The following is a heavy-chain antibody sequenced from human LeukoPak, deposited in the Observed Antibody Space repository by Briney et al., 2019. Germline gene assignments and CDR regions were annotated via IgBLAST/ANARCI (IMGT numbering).Heavy chain of an antibody. CDR1: GFTFSSYA. Sequence: PGGSLRLSCAASGFTFSSYAMSWVRQAPGKGLEWVSGISGSGGSTYYADSVKGRFTISRDNSKNTLYLQMNSLRAEDTAVYYCAKDTIYGDYAEYFQHWGQGTLVTVSS. D-gene: IGHD4-17*01. CDR3: AKDTIYGDYAEYFQH. J-gene: IGHJ1*01. CDR2: ISGSGGST. V-gene: IGHV3-23*01.